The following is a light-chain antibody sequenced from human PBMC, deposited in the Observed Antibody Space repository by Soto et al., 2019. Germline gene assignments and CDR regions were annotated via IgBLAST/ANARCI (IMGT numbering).Light chain of an antibody. CDR1: QSLFQSINSKNY. CDR3: QHYLTPPRT. Sequence: DIVMTQSPDSLAVSLGERATINCKSSQSLFQSINSKNYLAWYQQKPGQPPKVLIYWASTRESGVPDRFSGSGSETDFTLTISSLQTEDVAVYYCQHYLTPPRTFGQRTKVEIK. V-gene: IGKV4-1*01. CDR2: WAS. J-gene: IGKJ1*01.